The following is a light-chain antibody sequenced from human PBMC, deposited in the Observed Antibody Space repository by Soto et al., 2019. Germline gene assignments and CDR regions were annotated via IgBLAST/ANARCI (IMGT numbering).Light chain of an antibody. CDR3: QQYSSYWT. CDR1: QDLDNW. J-gene: IGKJ1*01. CDR2: RSS. V-gene: IGKV1-5*03. Sequence: ILMSPSPSSLSASVGDRVTITCRASQDLDNWLAWYQQKPGKAPQLLIYRSSTLKTGGPSRFSGVGSETEYTLTINGLQPDDFAFYYCQQYSSYWTCGQGTTVEI.